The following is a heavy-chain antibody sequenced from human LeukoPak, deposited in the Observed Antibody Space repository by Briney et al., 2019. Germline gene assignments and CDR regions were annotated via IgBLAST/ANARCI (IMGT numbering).Heavy chain of an antibody. D-gene: IGHD6-13*01. CDR1: GGSISSADYY. Sequence: PSETLSLTCTVSGGSISSADYYWSWIRQPPGKGLEWIGYIYYGGSTHYNPSLKSRVTISVDTSKNQFSLKLSSVSAADTAVYYCARDGWSIAAALDWGQGTLVTVSS. V-gene: IGHV4-30-4*01. J-gene: IGHJ4*02. CDR3: ARDGWSIAAALD. CDR2: IYYGGST.